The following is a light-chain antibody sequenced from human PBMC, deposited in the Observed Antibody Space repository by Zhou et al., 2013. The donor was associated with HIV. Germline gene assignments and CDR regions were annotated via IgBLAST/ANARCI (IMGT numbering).Light chain of an antibody. J-gene: IGKJ1*01. Sequence: EIQMTQSPSSLSAFVGDSITITCRASQTISTYLNWYQQKPGSPPKLLVFGASNLYTGVPSRFSGSGSGTDFTLTISNLQREDFGTYFCQQSHTSPWTFGQATKIEIK. CDR3: QQSHTSPWT. V-gene: IGKV1-39*01. CDR1: QTISTY. CDR2: GAS.